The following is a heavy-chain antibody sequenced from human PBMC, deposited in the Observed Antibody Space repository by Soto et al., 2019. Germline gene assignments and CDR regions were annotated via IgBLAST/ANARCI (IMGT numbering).Heavy chain of an antibody. D-gene: IGHD3-16*02. CDR1: GFTFSSYS. J-gene: IGHJ4*02. V-gene: IGHV3-21*01. Sequence: EVQLVESGGGLVEPGGSLRLSCAASGFTFSSYSMNWVRQAPGKGLEWVSSISSSSSYIYYADSVKGRFTISRDNAKNSLYLQMNSLRAEDTAVYDCAKEAGELSTRSFDYWGQGTLVTVSS. CDR2: ISSSSSYI. CDR3: AKEAGELSTRSFDY.